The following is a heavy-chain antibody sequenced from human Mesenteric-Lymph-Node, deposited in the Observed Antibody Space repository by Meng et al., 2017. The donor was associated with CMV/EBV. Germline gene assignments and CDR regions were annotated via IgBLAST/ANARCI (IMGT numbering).Heavy chain of an antibody. CDR2: IIHLLERQ. CDR3: ARGRPLED. CDR1: GGACGTSG. V-gene: IGHV1-69*10. J-gene: IGHJ4*02. Sequence: VRVSCGVSGGACGTSGINWGRQGPGQGLEWMGGIIHLLERQKYGQTFQDRVTITADKSTNTVYMDLNNLRSEDTANYYCARGRPLEDWGQGTLVTVSS.